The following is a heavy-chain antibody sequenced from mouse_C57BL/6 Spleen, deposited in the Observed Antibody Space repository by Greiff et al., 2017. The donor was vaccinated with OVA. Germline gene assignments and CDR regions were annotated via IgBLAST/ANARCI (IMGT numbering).Heavy chain of an antibody. CDR2: ISSGGDYI. V-gene: IGHV5-9-1*02. CDR3: TREGTGTGGFDY. D-gene: IGHD4-1*01. CDR1: GFTFSSYA. Sequence: EVKVVESGEGLVKPGGSLKLSCAASGFTFSSYAMSWVRQTPEKRLEWVAYISSGGDYIYYADTVKGRFTISRDNARNTLYLQMSSLKSEDTAMYYCTREGTGTGGFDYWGQGTTLTVSS. J-gene: IGHJ2*01.